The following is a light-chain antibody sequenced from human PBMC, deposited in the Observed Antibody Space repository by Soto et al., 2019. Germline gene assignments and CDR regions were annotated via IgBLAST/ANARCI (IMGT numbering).Light chain of an antibody. V-gene: IGKV1-6*01. J-gene: IGKJ1*01. CDR2: AAS. CDR3: LQDYNYPWT. Sequence: AIQMTQSPSSLSASVGDRVTITCRASQGIRNDLGWYQQKPGKAPKLLIYAASSLQSGFPSRFSGSGSGTDFIHTISSLQPKDFATYYCLQDYNYPWTFGQGTNVEIK. CDR1: QGIRND.